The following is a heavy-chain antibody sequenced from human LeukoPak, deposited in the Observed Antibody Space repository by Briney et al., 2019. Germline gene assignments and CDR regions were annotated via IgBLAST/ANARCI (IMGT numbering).Heavy chain of an antibody. V-gene: IGHV3-23*01. CDR2: ISGSGGST. J-gene: IGHJ5*02. CDR3: AKRLRITIFGDNDP. CDR1: GFTFSSYS. D-gene: IGHD3-3*01. Sequence: PGGSLRLSCAASGFTFSSYSMNWVRQAPGKGLEWVSAISGSGGSTYYADSVKGRFTISRDNSKNTLYLQMNSLRAEDTAVYYCAKRLRITIFGDNDPWGQGTLVTVSS.